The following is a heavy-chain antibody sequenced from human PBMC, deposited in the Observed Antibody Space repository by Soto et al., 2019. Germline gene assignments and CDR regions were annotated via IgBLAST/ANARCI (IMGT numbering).Heavy chain of an antibody. J-gene: IGHJ4*02. CDR1: GFTFSSYG. V-gene: IGHV3-33*01. D-gene: IGHD3-22*01. CDR2: LWSDGSNK. CDR3: ARYYYDSSGYYPL. Sequence: QVQRVESGGGVVQPGRSLRLSCAASGFTFSSYGMHWVRQAPGKGLEWVAVLWSDGSNKYYADSVKGRFTISRDNSKNTLYLQMNSLRAEDTAVYYCARYYYDSSGYYPLWGQGTLVTVSS.